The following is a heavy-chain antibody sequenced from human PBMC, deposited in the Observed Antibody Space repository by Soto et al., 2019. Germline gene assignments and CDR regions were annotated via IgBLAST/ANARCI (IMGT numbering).Heavy chain of an antibody. J-gene: IGHJ4*02. CDR2: IWYDGSNK. V-gene: IGHV3-33*01. CDR1: GFTFSSYG. Sequence: PGGSLRLSCAASGFTFSSYGMHWVRQAPGKGLEWAAVIWYDGSNKYYADSVKGRFTISRDNSKNTLYLQMNSLRAEDTAVYYCARHKLTRAFDYWGQGTLVTVS. D-gene: IGHD2-15*01. CDR3: ARHKLTRAFDY.